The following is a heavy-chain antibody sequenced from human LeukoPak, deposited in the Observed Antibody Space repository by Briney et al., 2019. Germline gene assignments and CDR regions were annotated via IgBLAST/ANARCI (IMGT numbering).Heavy chain of an antibody. J-gene: IGHJ4*02. CDR3: ARDLNGGLIGY. Sequence: ASVKVSCKASGYSFTNYGVAWVRQAPGQGPERMGWISAKNGNANYAQQFQGRVTMTIETSTNTAYMELRSLRSDDTAVYYCARDLNGGLIGYWGQGTLVTVSS. D-gene: IGHD2-8*01. V-gene: IGHV1-18*01. CDR2: ISAKNGNA. CDR1: GYSFTNYG.